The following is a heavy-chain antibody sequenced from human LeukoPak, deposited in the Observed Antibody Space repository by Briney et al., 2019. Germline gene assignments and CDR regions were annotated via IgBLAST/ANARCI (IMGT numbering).Heavy chain of an antibody. Sequence: GASVKVSCKASGFTFTSSAVQWVRQARGQRLEWIGWIVVGSGNTNYAQKFQERVTITRDMSTSTAYMELSSLRSEDTAVYYCAADETAYDFWSGYDYWGQGTLVTVSS. CDR2: IVVGSGNT. V-gene: IGHV1-58*01. D-gene: IGHD3-3*01. J-gene: IGHJ4*02. CDR1: GFTFTSSA. CDR3: AADETAYDFWSGYDY.